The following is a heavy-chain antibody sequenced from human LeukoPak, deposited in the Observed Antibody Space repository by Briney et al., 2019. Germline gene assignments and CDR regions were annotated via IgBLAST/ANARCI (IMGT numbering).Heavy chain of an antibody. D-gene: IGHD3-16*01. CDR3: ARPGLRVSGSFNF. Sequence: ASLKVSCKASGYTFTEYNIHWVRQAPGQGLEWMGWINPNSGGTNYAQKFQGRVTMTRDTSINTAYMEVSRLSSDDTAVYYCARPGLRVSGSFNFWGRGTLVTVSS. CDR2: INPNSGGT. CDR1: GYTFTEYN. J-gene: IGHJ4*02. V-gene: IGHV1-2*02.